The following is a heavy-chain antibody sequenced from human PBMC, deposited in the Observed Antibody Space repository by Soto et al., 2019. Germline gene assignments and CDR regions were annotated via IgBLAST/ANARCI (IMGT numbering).Heavy chain of an antibody. Sequence: SQTLSLTCAISGDSVSSNSAAWNWIRQSPSRGLEWLGRTYYRSKWYNDYAVFVKSRITINPDTSKNQFSLQLNSVTPEDTAVYYCARDLHTDYDFWSGYHDVYYYYGMDVWGQGTTVTVSS. CDR1: GDSVSSNSAA. CDR2: TYYRSKWYN. D-gene: IGHD3-3*01. J-gene: IGHJ6*02. CDR3: ARDLHTDYDFWSGYHDVYYYYGMDV. V-gene: IGHV6-1*01.